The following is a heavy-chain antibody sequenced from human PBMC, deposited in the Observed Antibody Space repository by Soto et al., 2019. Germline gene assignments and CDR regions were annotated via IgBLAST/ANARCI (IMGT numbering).Heavy chain of an antibody. V-gene: IGHV4-59*01. J-gene: IGHJ6*02. CDR3: AGKFDSSSWYVLSQKIGGYGMAV. Sequence: LSLTCTVSADSISTYYCSWIRQAPGRGLEWIGYSFPSGSTKYNPSLKSRATISVDTAKNQFSLKLSSVTAADTAVYYCAGKFDSSSWYVLSQKIGGYGMAVWGQGTTVTVSS. D-gene: IGHD6-13*01. CDR2: SFPSGST. CDR1: ADSISTYY.